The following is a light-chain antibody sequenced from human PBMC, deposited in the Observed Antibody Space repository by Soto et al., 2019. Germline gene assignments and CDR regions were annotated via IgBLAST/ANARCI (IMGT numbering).Light chain of an antibody. J-gene: IGKJ2*01. CDR3: QQYNNWPYT. V-gene: IGKV3-15*01. Sequence: EIVMTQSPAPLSVSPGERATLSCRASQSVSSNLAWYQQKPGQAPRRLIYGASTRATGIPARFSGSRSGTESNLTISSLQSEDCAVYYCQQYNNWPYTFGQGTKLEIK. CDR1: QSVSSN. CDR2: GAS.